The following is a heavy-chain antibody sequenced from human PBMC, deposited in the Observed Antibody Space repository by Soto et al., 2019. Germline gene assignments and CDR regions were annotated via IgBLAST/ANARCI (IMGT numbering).Heavy chain of an antibody. J-gene: IGHJ3*02. CDR3: ARERGGGYSGYEEFDI. CDR2: IYYSGST. CDR1: GGSISSGGYY. V-gene: IGHV4-31*03. D-gene: IGHD5-12*01. Sequence: PSETLSLTCTVSGGSISSGGYYWSWIRQHPGKGLEWIGYIYYSGSTYYNPSLKSRVTISVDTSKNQFSLKLNSVTAADTAVYYCARERGGGYSGYEEFDIWGQGTMVTVSS.